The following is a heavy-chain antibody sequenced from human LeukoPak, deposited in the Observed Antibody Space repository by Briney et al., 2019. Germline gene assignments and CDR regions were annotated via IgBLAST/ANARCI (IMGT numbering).Heavy chain of an antibody. J-gene: IGHJ4*02. Sequence: SETLSLTCTVSSGSISSYYWSWIRQPPGKGLEWIGYIYYSGSTNYNPSLKSRVTISIDTSKNQFSLKLNSVTAADTAVYYCARGVRYSPGPGYGIDFWGQGTLVTVSS. V-gene: IGHV4-59*01. CDR3: ARGVRYSPGPGYGIDF. CDR2: IYYSGST. D-gene: IGHD5-18*01. CDR1: SGSISSYY.